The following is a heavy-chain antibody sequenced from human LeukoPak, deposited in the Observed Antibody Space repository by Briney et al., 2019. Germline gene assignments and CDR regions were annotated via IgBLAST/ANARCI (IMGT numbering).Heavy chain of an antibody. J-gene: IGHJ5*02. CDR2: IYNTGST. Sequence: SETLSLTCTVSGDSITSYYWSWIRQPPGKGLEWIAYIYNTGSTNYNPSLKSRVTMSVDTSKNQFSLKLNSVTAADTAVYYCARDYDVLTAYPPTQLFDPWGQGTLVTVSS. V-gene: IGHV4-59*12. CDR1: GDSITSYY. D-gene: IGHD3-9*01. CDR3: ARDYDVLTAYPPTQLFDP.